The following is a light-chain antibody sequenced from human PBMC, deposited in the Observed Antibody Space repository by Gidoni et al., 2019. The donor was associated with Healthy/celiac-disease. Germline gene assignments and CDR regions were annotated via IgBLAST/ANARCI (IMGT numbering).Light chain of an antibody. CDR1: QSVSSSY. J-gene: IGKJ1*01. CDR3: QQYGSSPRT. CDR2: GAS. V-gene: IGKV3-20*01. Sequence: IVLTQSPCTLSLSPGERATSSCRASQSVSSSYLAWYQQKPGQAPRLLIYGASSRATDIPDRFSGSGSGTDFTLTISRLEPEDFAVYYCQQYGSSPRTFGQGTKVEIK.